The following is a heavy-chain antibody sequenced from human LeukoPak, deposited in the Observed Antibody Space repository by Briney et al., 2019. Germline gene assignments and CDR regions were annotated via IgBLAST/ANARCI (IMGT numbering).Heavy chain of an antibody. CDR2: IYSGGST. CDR3: ARDRYYYFDY. J-gene: IGHJ4*02. D-gene: IGHD1-26*01. V-gene: IGHV3-66*01. Sequence: GGSLRLSCAASGFTFSSYSMNWVRQAPGKGLEWVSVIYSGGSTYYADSVKGRFTISRDNSKNTLYLQMNSLRAEDTAVYYCARDRYYYFDYWGQGTLVTVSS. CDR1: GFTFSSYS.